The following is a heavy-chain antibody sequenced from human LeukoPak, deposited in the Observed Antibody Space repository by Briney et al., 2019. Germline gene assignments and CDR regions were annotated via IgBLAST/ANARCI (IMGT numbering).Heavy chain of an antibody. Sequence: ASVKVSCKASGYTFTSYDVNWVRQATGQGLEWMGWMNPNSGNTGYAQKFQGRVTMTRNTSISTAYMELSSLRSEDTAVYYCASALRGCSGGSCYFTALYYFDYWGQGTLVTVSS. CDR1: GYTFTSYD. J-gene: IGHJ4*02. V-gene: IGHV1-8*01. D-gene: IGHD2-15*01. CDR3: ASALRGCSGGSCYFTALYYFDY. CDR2: MNPNSGNT.